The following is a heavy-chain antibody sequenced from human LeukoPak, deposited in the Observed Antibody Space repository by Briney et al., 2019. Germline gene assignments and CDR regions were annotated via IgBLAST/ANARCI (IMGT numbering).Heavy chain of an antibody. J-gene: IGHJ4*02. CDR2: IYYTGST. CDR1: GGSISSYY. CDR3: ARHRAYSSSSPFDY. D-gene: IGHD6-6*01. Sequence: PSETLSLTCTVSGGSISSYYWSWIRQPPGRGLEWIGYIYYTGSTNYNPSLKSRVTMFVDMSKNQFSLRLSSVTAADTAVYYCARHRAYSSSSPFDYWGQGTLVTVSS. V-gene: IGHV4-59*08.